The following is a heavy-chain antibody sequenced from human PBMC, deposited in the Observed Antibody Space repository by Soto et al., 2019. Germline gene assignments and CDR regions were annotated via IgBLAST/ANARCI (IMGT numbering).Heavy chain of an antibody. CDR2: IIPIFGTA. J-gene: IGHJ4*02. Sequence: QVQLVQSGAEVKKPGSSVKVSCKASGGTFSSYAISWVRQAPGQGLEWMGGIIPIFGTATYAQKFQGRVTITADESRSTHYLGLSSLRPEDRAVYCCAREGDYSSSWYSYYFDYWGQGTLVTVSS. CDR3: AREGDYSSSWYSYYFDY. D-gene: IGHD6-13*01. CDR1: GGTFSSYA. V-gene: IGHV1-69*01.